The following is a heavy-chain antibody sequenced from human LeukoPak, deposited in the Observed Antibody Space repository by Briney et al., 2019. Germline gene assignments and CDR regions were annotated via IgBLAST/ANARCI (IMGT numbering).Heavy chain of an antibody. CDR1: GFTFSSYA. D-gene: IGHD3-22*01. Sequence: GGSLRLSCAASGFTFSSYAMSWVRQAPGKGLEWVSTLSGSGGTTYYADSVKGRFTISRDNSKNTVYLQMNSLRAEDTAVYYCAKGGGYYHDSSGYSAYWGQGTLDTVSS. CDR3: AKGGGYYHDSSGYSAY. CDR2: LSGSGGTT. J-gene: IGHJ4*02. V-gene: IGHV3-23*01.